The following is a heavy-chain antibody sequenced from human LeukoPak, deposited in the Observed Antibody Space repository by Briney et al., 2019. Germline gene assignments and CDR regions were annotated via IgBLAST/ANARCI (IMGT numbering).Heavy chain of an antibody. J-gene: IGHJ4*02. CDR2: IYYGEAT. V-gene: IGHV4-39*07. CDR3: AKGGDSYKVGNY. Sequence: PSETLSLTCSVSGESITTRHYYWGWIRQPPGKGLEWIGSIYYGEATSYNPSLMSRGTITIDTSSNHFSLRLTSVTAADTAVYYCAKGGDSYKVGNYWGQGTLATVSS. D-gene: IGHD5-24*01. CDR1: GESITTRHYY.